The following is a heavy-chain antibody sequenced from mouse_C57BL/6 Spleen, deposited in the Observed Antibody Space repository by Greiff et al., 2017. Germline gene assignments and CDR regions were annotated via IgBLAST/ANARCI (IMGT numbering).Heavy chain of an antibody. Sequence: EVKLVESGPELVKPGASVKISCKASGYSFTGYYMNWVKQSPEKSLEWIGEINPSTGGTTYNQKFKAKATLTVDKSSSTAYMQLKSLTSEDSAVYYCARMGDYAMDYWGQGTSVTVSS. CDR3: ARMGDYAMDY. J-gene: IGHJ4*01. CDR1: GYSFTGYY. V-gene: IGHV1-42*01. CDR2: INPSTGGT.